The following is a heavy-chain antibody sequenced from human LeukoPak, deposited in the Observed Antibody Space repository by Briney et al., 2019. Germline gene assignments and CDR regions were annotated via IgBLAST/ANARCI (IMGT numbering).Heavy chain of an antibody. Sequence: ASVTVSCKASGYTFTGYYMHWVRQAPGQGLEWMGWINPNSGGTNYAQKFQGRVTMTRDTSISTAYMGLSRLRSDDTAVYYCARDLYYDSSGYYYLVYYFDYWGQGTLVTVSS. V-gene: IGHV1-2*02. CDR2: INPNSGGT. CDR1: GYTFTGYY. D-gene: IGHD3-22*01. CDR3: ARDLYYDSSGYYYLVYYFDY. J-gene: IGHJ4*02.